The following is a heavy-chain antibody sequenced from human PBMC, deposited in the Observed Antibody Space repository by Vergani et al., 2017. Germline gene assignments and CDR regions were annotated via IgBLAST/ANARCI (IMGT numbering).Heavy chain of an antibody. CDR2: INPSGGST. J-gene: IGHJ3*02. CDR1: GYPFTSYY. D-gene: IGHD2-2*01. V-gene: IGHV1-46*01. Sequence: QVQLVQSGAEVKKPGASVKVSCKASGYPFTSYYMHWVRQAPGQGLEWMGIINPSGGSTSYAQKFQGRVTMTRDTSTSTVYMELSSLRSEDTAVYYCASLGYCSSTSCYASDAFDIWAKGQWSPSLQ. CDR3: ASLGYCSSTSCYASDAFDI.